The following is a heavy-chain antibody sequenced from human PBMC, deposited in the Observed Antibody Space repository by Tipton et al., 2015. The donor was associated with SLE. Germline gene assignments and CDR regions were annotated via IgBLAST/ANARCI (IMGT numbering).Heavy chain of an antibody. CDR3: AREGIVGATYYFDY. CDR1: GFTFSDYY. V-gene: IGHV3-11*01. J-gene: IGHJ4*02. CDR2: ISSSGSTI. Sequence: SLRLSCAASGFTFSDYYMSWSRQAPGKGLEWVSYISSSGSTIYYADSVKGRFTISRDNAKNSLYLQMNSLRAEDTAVYYCAREGIVGATYYFDYWGQGTLVTVSS. D-gene: IGHD1-26*01.